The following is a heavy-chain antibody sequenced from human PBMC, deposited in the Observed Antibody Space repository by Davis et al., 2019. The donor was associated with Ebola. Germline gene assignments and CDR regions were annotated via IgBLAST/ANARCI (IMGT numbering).Heavy chain of an antibody. CDR2: ISATGLAT. J-gene: IGHJ3*02. Sequence: GESLKISCAASGFTFSSFAMNWVRQTPGGRLEWVSGISATGLATFYADSVQGRFTISRDSSKSTVYLQMNGLRVEDTAIYYCAKDTSNIWFDIWGQGTNVTVSS. CDR3: AKDTSNIWFDI. D-gene: IGHD1-26*01. CDR1: GFTFSSFA. V-gene: IGHV3-23*01.